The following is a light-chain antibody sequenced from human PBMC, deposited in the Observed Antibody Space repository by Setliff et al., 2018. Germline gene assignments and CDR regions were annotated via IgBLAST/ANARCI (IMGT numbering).Light chain of an antibody. Sequence: QSALTQPPSASGSPGQSVTISCTGTNSDVGGYSYVSWYQQRPGKAPKLLVYEVSKRPAGVPDRFSGSQSGNTASLTVSGLQAEDEADYYCSSYGGDNNVVVGPGTKVTVL. CDR3: SSYGGDNNVV. CDR1: NSDVGGYSY. J-gene: IGLJ1*01. CDR2: EVS. V-gene: IGLV2-8*01.